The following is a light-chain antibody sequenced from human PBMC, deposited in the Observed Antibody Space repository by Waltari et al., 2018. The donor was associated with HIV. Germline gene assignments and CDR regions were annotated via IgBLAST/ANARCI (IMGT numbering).Light chain of an antibody. CDR2: RNN. CDR1: SSNLGSNY. J-gene: IGLJ3*02. CDR3: AAWGDSLSGWV. V-gene: IGLV1-47*01. Sequence: QSVLTQPPSASGTPGQRVTISCSGSSSNLGSNYVYWYQQLPGTAPKLLIYRNNQRPSGVPDRFSGSKSGTSASLAISGLRSEDEADYYCAAWGDSLSGWVFGGGTKLTVL.